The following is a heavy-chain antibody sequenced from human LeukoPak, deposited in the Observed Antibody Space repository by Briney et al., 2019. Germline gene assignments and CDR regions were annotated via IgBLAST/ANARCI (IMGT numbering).Heavy chain of an antibody. CDR2: TSSSDAGT. D-gene: IGHD2-21*01. CDR3: AKAPVTSCRGAYCYPFDS. Sequence: QSGGSLLLSCAASGFTLSTYAMSWVRPPPGKGLEWVAATSSSDAGTYHADSVRGRFTISRDNSKNTLYLQMNSLRAEDAAVYFCAKAPVTSCRGAYCYPFDSWGQGTLVTVSS. V-gene: IGHV3-23*01. CDR1: GFTLSTYA. J-gene: IGHJ4*02.